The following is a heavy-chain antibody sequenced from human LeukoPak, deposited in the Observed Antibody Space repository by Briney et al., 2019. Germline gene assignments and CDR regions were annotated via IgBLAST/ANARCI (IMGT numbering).Heavy chain of an antibody. Sequence: SETLSLTCTVSGGSINNYYWSWIRQPPGKGLEWIGYIYYSGGDMNYNPSLKSRLTISVDTSKDQISLMLTSMTAADTAVYYCARQPAATAAFDIWAQGTMVTVSS. CDR1: GGSINNYY. D-gene: IGHD5-18*01. CDR2: IYYSGGDM. V-gene: IGHV4-59*08. CDR3: ARQPAATAAFDI. J-gene: IGHJ3*02.